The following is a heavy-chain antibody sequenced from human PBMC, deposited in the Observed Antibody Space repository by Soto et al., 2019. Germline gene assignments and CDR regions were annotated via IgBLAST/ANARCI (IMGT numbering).Heavy chain of an antibody. Sequence: QVQLVESGGGLVKPGGSLRLSCAASGFILSDYYMSWIRQAPGKGLDWVSYISVSGTSIYYADSVKGRFTVSRDNAKSSVYLQMNSLRAEDKAIYYCVRDGGPLSYYGLDVWGQGTTVTVSS. CDR1: GFILSDYY. CDR2: ISVSGTSI. D-gene: IGHD3-16*01. J-gene: IGHJ6*02. CDR3: VRDGGPLSYYGLDV. V-gene: IGHV3-11*01.